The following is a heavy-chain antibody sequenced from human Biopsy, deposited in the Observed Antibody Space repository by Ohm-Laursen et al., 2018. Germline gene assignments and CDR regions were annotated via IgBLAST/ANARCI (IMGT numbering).Heavy chain of an antibody. V-gene: IGHV3-9*01. CDR3: ARSGWNFEFDS. D-gene: IGHD6-19*01. CDR2: LSLDSSRI. J-gene: IGHJ4*02. CDR1: GFTLDSYA. Sequence: RSLRLSCSASGFTLDSYAIHWVRQAPGKGLEWVSGLSLDSSRIGYADSVKGRFTVSRDNAKNSLYLQMNSLRAEDTAIYYCARSGWNFEFDSWGKGTLVAVSS.